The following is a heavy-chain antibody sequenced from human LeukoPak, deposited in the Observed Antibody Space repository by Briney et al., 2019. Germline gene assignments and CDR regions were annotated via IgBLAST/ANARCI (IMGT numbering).Heavy chain of an antibody. V-gene: IGHV3-23*01. Sequence: GGSLRLSCAASGFTFSSYTMSWVRQAPGKGLEWVSVISDSGDRTYYADSVKGRFTISRDNSKNTLYLQMNSLRAEDTAVYYCAKEKYGGYGEIGYWGQGTLVTVSS. CDR3: AKEKYGGYGEIGY. J-gene: IGHJ4*02. CDR2: ISDSGDRT. D-gene: IGHD5-12*01. CDR1: GFTFSSYT.